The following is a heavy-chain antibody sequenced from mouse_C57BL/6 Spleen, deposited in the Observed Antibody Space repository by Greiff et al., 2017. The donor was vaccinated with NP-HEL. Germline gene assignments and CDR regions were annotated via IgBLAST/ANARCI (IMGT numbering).Heavy chain of an antibody. CDR1: GYAFSSYW. J-gene: IGHJ4*01. D-gene: IGHD2-4*01. V-gene: IGHV1-80*01. CDR3: ARQGDYDSGGYYAMDY. Sequence: QVQLKESGAELVKPGASVKISCKASGYAFSSYWMNWVKQRPGKGLAWIGQIYPGDGDTNYNGKFKGKATLTADKSSSTAYMQLSSLTSEDSAVYFCARQGDYDSGGYYAMDYWGQGTSVTVSS. CDR2: IYPGDGDT.